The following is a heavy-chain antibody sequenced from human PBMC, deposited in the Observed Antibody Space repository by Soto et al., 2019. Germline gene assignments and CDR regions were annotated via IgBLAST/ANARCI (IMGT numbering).Heavy chain of an antibody. CDR3: AKGDMITFGGVMNY. CDR1: EFMFKSYA. J-gene: IGHJ4*02. D-gene: IGHD3-16*01. CDR2: ISGSGGST. V-gene: IGHV3-23*01. Sequence: GGSLRLSCAASEFMFKSYAMSWVRQAPGKGLEWVSGISGSGGSTYYADSVKGRFTISRDNSENTLYLQMDSLRDEDTAIYYCAKGDMITFGGVMNYWGQGTLVTVSS.